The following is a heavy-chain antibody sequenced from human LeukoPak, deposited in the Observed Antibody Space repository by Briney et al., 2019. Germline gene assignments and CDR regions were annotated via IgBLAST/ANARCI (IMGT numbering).Heavy chain of an antibody. CDR2: ISYDGSNK. CDR1: GFTFSSYA. Sequence: PGGSLRLSCAASGFTFSSYAMHWVRQAPGKGLEWVALISYDGSNKYYADSVKARFIISRDNSKNTVYLQMNSLRAEDTAVYYCARDRVAARPFYMDVWGKGTTVTVSS. D-gene: IGHD6-6*01. J-gene: IGHJ6*03. CDR3: ARDRVAARPFYMDV. V-gene: IGHV3-30*04.